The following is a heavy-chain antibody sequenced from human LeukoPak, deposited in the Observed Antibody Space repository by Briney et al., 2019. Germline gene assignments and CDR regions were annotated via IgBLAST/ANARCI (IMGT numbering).Heavy chain of an antibody. CDR2: IYYSGST. J-gene: IGHJ4*02. V-gene: IGHV4-39*01. D-gene: IGHD1-1*01. CDR3: ARLELDSYYFDY. Sequence: SETLSLTCTVSGGSISSSSYYWGWIRQAPGKGLEWIGSIYYSGSTYYNPSHKSRVTISVDTSKNQFSLKLSSVTAADTAVYYCARLELDSYYFDYWGQGTLVTVSS. CDR1: GGSISSSSYY.